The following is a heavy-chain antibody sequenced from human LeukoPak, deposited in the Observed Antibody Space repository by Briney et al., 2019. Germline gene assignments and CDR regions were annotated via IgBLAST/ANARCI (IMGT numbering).Heavy chain of an antibody. D-gene: IGHD3-22*01. V-gene: IGHV4-4*09. CDR1: GGSISSYY. CDR3: ARRDYYDSSGYYYGAFDI. CDR2: IYTSGST. Sequence: SSETLSLTCTVSGGSISSYYWSWIRQPPGKGLEWIGYIYTSGSTNYNPSLKSRVTISVDTSNNQFSLKLSSVTAADTAVYYCARRDYYDSSGYYYGAFDIWGQGTMVTVSS. J-gene: IGHJ3*02.